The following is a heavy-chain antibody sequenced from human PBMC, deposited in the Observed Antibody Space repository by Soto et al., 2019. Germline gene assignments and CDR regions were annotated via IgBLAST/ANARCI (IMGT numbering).Heavy chain of an antibody. J-gene: IGHJ4*02. CDR1: GFTSSNAW. V-gene: IGHV3-15*07. CDR2: IKSKTGGVTT. Sequence: LRLSCAASGFTSSNAWMNWVRQASGKGLEWVGRIKSKTGGVTTDYAAPVKGRFIISRDDSKNMLYLQMNSLKTEDTAVYYCTTDFSSGWFFDYWGQGTLVTVSS. D-gene: IGHD6-19*01. CDR3: TTDFSSGWFFDY.